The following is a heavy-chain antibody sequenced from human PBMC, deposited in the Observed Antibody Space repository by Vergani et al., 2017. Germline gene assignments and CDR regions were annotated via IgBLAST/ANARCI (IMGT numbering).Heavy chain of an antibody. CDR1: GYMFITYG. CDR3: AIDYTSDRQYGLDV. J-gene: IGHJ6*02. Sequence: QVQLVQSGAEVKKPGASVKVSCKASGYMFITYGFSWVRQAPGQGLEWMGWISTYKGNTDYAQKLQDRVTMTTDTSTSTAYMELRSLRADDTAIYYCAIDYTSDRQYGLDVWGQGTTVTVSS. V-gene: IGHV1-18*01. CDR2: ISTYKGNT.